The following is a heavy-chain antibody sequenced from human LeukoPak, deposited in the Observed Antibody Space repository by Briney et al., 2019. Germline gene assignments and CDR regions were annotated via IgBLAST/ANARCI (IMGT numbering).Heavy chain of an antibody. J-gene: IGHJ4*02. CDR1: GFTFSSYA. Sequence: GGSLRLSCAASGFTFSSYAMSWVRQAPGKGLEWVSAISGSGGSTYYADSVKGRFTISRDNAQNSLYLQMNSLRVEDTAVYFCARDLSSGNPGGFDYWGQGNLVTVSS. D-gene: IGHD3-3*01. CDR2: ISGSGGST. V-gene: IGHV3-23*01. CDR3: ARDLSSGNPGGFDY.